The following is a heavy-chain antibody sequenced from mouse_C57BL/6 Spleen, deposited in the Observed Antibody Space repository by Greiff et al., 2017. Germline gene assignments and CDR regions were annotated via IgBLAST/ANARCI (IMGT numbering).Heavy chain of an antibody. J-gene: IGHJ4*01. CDR3: ARKISLDYYYAMDD. Sequence: QVHVKQPGAELVKPGASVKMSCKASGYTFTSYWITWVKQRPGQGLEWIGDIYPGSGSTNYNEKFKSKATLPVDTSSSTAYMQLSSLTSEDSAVYYCARKISLDYYYAMDDWGQGTSVTVSS. V-gene: IGHV1-55*01. CDR2: IYPGSGST. CDR1: GYTFTSYW.